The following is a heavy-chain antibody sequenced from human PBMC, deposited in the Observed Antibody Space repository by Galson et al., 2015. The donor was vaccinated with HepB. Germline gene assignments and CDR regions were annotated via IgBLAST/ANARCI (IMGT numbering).Heavy chain of an antibody. CDR2: IYSSGTT. CDR3: ARGEAGWLYGTGSRLDY. CDR1: GGSISSGTYY. J-gene: IGHJ4*02. V-gene: IGHV4-61*02. D-gene: IGHD3-10*01. Sequence: TLSLTCTVSGGSISSGTYYWNWIRQPAERGLEWLGRIYSSGTTNYRPSLERRLAILVDTSTNQFSLRLNSVTASDTAVYYCARGEAGWLYGTGSRLDYWGQGILVTVSS.